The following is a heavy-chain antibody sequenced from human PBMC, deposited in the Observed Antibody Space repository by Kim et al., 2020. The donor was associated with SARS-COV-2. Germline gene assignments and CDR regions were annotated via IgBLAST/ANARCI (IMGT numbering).Heavy chain of an antibody. CDR1: GVSISGSSDS. Sequence: SETLSLTCTVSGVSISGSSDSWGWIRQSPGRGLEYIGTIHYSATYYNPSLKSRVTISIDTSKNQFSLKLTSVTAADTAIYYCVRFDHDAFDIWGQG. V-gene: IGHV4-39*01. CDR3: VRFDHDAFDI. CDR2: IHYSAT. J-gene: IGHJ3*02.